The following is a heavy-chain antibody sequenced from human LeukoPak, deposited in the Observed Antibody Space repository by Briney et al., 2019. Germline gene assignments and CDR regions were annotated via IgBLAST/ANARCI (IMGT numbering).Heavy chain of an antibody. J-gene: IGHJ4*02. CDR2: IDSDGSTT. V-gene: IGHV3-74*01. CDR3: ARDTRYSPDY. CDR1: GFTFSGYW. Sequence: GGSLRLSCAASGFTFSGYWMHWVRQAPGKGLVWVSRIDSDGSTTNYADSVKGRFTISRDNAKNTLYLQMNSLRVEDTAVYYCARDTRYSPDYWGQGTLVTVSS. D-gene: IGHD1-1*01.